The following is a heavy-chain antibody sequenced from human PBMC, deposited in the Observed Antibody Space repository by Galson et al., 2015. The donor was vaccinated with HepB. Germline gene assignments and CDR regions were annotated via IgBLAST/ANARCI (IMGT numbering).Heavy chain of an antibody. V-gene: IGHV1-46*01. CDR3: ARGGYIVVVPAASYYYYYYGMDV. J-gene: IGHJ6*02. D-gene: IGHD2-2*01. Sequence: SVKVSCKASGYTFTSYYMHWVRQAPGQGLEWMGIINPSGGSTSYAQKFQGRVTMTRDTSTSTVYMELSSLRSEDTAVYYCARGGYIVVVPAASYYYYYYGMDVWGQGTTVTVSS. CDR2: INPSGGST. CDR1: GYTFTSYY.